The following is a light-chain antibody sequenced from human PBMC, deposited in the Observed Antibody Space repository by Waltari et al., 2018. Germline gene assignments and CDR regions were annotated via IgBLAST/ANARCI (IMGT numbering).Light chain of an antibody. CDR3: QQSYTTPRT. V-gene: IGKV1-39*01. CDR1: RTISTY. Sequence: DIQMSQSPSSLSASVGDRVTITCRASRTISTYLNWYQQKPGQAPKLLIYAASNLQSGVPSRFSGSGSGTDFTLTINTLQPEDFAIYFCQQSYTTPRTFGQGTKVEIK. CDR2: AAS. J-gene: IGKJ1*01.